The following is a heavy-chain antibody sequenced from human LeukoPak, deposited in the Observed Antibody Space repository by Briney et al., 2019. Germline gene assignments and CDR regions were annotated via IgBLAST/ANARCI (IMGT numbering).Heavy chain of an antibody. Sequence: ASVKVSCKVSGYTLTELSMHWVRQAPGKGLEWMGGFDPEDGETIYAQKFQGRVTMTEDTSTDTAYMELSSLRSEDTAVYYCATRFCCTQGMDVWGQGTTVTVSS. D-gene: IGHD2-8*01. CDR2: FDPEDGET. CDR1: GYTLTELS. J-gene: IGHJ6*02. V-gene: IGHV1-24*01. CDR3: ATRFCCTQGMDV.